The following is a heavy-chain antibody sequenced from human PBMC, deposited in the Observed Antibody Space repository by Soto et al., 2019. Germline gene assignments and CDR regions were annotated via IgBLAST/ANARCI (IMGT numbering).Heavy chain of an antibody. CDR3: ARNIRRGSIAAQGQENWCDP. D-gene: IGHD6-6*01. J-gene: IGHJ5*02. Sequence: PSETLSLTGTVSGGSISSSSYYWGWIRQPPGKGLEWIGSIYYSGSTYYNPSLKSRVTISVDTSKNQFSLKLSSVTAADTAVYYCARNIRRGSIAAQGQENWCDPRGQGTMVTVPS. CDR1: GGSISSSSYY. V-gene: IGHV4-39*01. CDR2: IYYSGST.